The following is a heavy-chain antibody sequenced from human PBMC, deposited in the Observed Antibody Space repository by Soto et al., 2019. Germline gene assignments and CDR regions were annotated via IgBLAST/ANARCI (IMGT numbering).Heavy chain of an antibody. CDR1: GYTFSSYG. Sequence: GAAVKVSCKTSGYTFSSYGIVWVRQAPGQGLEWMGWISTYNVDTKYADKFQGRLTMSSDTSTTTAFMELRRLRSDDTAVYYCVRGGVAYGYLDYWGQGTLVTVSS. CDR3: VRGGVAYGYLDY. D-gene: IGHD3-10*01. CDR2: ISTYNVDT. J-gene: IGHJ4*02. V-gene: IGHV1-18*01.